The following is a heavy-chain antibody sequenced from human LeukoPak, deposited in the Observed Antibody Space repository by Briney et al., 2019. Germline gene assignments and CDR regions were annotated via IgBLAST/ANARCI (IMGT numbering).Heavy chain of an antibody. D-gene: IGHD2-21*02. J-gene: IGHJ5*01. CDR1: GYSFTSYW. Sequence: GESLKISCKASGYSFTSYWIGWVRQMPGKGLEWMGLVYSGDSDARYSPSFQGQVTISADKSINTAYLQWRSLKASDTAMYYCARGDVVRGVSWFDSWGQGALVTVSS. CDR2: VYSGDSDA. V-gene: IGHV5-51*01. CDR3: ARGDVVRGVSWFDS.